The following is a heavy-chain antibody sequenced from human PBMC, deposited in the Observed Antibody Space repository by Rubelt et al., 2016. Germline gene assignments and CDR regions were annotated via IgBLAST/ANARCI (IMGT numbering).Heavy chain of an antibody. Sequence: QVQVVQSESELRKPGASVKVSCKTSGYSFSTRFINWVRQVPGKGLEWMGNIDPITGDPKYAPGFTGRFVFSVDTSVNTAYLQSNTLRTDDTAVYYCARGTPAPGTDYWGQGTLVTVSS. CDR2: IDPITGDP. CDR3: ARGTPAPGTDY. J-gene: IGHJ4*02. V-gene: IGHV7-4-1*02. D-gene: IGHD6-13*01. CDR1: GYSFSTRF.